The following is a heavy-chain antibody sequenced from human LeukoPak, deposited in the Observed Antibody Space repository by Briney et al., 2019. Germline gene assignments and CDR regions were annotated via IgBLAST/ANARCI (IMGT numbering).Heavy chain of an antibody. CDR1: GYTFTDYY. D-gene: IGHD3-10*01. CDR3: ARGSWFGDLLYAQPAYYFDY. V-gene: IGHV1-2*02. J-gene: IGHJ4*02. CDR2: ITPHSGGT. Sequence: ASVKVSCKASGYTFTDYYIHWVRQAPGQGLVWMGWITPHSGGTNYAQNFQDRVTMTRDTSISTAYMDLSRLRSDDTAVYYCARGSWFGDLLYAQPAYYFDYWGQGALITVSS.